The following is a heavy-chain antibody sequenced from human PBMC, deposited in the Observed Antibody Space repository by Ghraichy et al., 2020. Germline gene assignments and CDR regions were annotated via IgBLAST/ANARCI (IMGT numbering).Heavy chain of an antibody. CDR2: IYYSGST. D-gene: IGHD4-17*01. J-gene: IGHJ4*02. CDR3: ARLPGNGDYKSFDY. Sequence: SENLSLTCTVSGGSISSSSYYWGWIRQPPGKGLEWIGSIYYSGSTYYNPSLKSRVTISVDTSKNQFSLKLSSVTAADTAVYYCARLPGNGDYKSFDYWGQGTLVTVSS. V-gene: IGHV4-39*01. CDR1: GGSISSSSYY.